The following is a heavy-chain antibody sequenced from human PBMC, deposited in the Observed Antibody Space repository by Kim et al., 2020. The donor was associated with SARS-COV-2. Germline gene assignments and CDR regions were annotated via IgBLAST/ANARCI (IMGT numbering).Heavy chain of an antibody. J-gene: IGHJ5*02. Sequence: GGSLRLSCAPSGFNFNIYAFSWVRQAPGKGLEWFSTIGGGDSDIYYADSVKGRFTISRDNSEKTLYLQMNSLRADDTAIYYCARDAVPYNGQYHWFDPWGQGILVTVSS. CDR2: IGGGDSDI. CDR1: GFNFNIYA. D-gene: IGHD2-8*01. CDR3: ARDAVPYNGQYHWFDP. V-gene: IGHV3-23*01.